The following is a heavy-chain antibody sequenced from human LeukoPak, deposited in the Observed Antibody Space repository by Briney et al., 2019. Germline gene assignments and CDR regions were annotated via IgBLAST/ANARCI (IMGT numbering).Heavy chain of an antibody. CDR3: ARDGHIAAAADAGYFDY. CDR1: GGSFSGYY. CDR2: INHSGST. J-gene: IGHJ4*02. Sequence: SETLSLTCAVYGGSFSGYYWSWIRQPPGKGLEWIGEINHSGSTNYNPSLKSRVTISVDTSKNQFSLKLSSVTAADTAVYYCARDGHIAAAADAGYFDYWGQGTLVTVSS. D-gene: IGHD6-13*01. V-gene: IGHV4-34*01.